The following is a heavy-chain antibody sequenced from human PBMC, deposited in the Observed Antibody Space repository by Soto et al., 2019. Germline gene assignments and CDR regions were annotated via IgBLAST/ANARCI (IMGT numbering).Heavy chain of an antibody. V-gene: IGHV3-74*01. J-gene: IGHJ4*02. CDR2: MNTDVSGT. CDR1: GFTFSTSW. CDR3: ARDHWGSIDY. Sequence: EVQLVESGGGLVQPGGSLRLSCAASGFTFSTSWMHWVRQAPGEGLVAVSHMNTDVSGTTYAASVKGRVTISRDNANNMLYLQMNSLGAEDTGVYYCARDHWGSIDYWGQGILVTVSS. D-gene: IGHD7-27*01.